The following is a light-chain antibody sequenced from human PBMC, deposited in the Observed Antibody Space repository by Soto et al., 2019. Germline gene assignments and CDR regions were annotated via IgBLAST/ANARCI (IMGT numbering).Light chain of an antibody. Sequence: QSALTQPRSVSGSPGQSVTISCTGTSSDVGGHNFVSWYQQHPGIAPKLMIYDVNKRPSGVPDRFSGSKSGNAASLTISGLQAEEEAYYYSCSYAGSNTVIFGGGTKVTVL. V-gene: IGLV2-11*01. CDR2: DVN. CDR1: SSDVGGHNF. J-gene: IGLJ2*01. CDR3: CSYAGSNTVI.